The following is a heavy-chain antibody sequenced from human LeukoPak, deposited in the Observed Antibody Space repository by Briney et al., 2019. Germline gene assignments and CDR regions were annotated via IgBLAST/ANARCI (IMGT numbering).Heavy chain of an antibody. Sequence: SETLSLTCTVSGGSISSCYWSWIRQPAGKGLEWIGRIYTSGSTNYNPSLKSRVTMSVDTSKNQFSLKLSSVTAADTAVYYCARDLLSSGYPFIWFDPWGQGTLVTVSS. CDR2: IYTSGST. V-gene: IGHV4-4*07. D-gene: IGHD3-22*01. CDR3: ARDLLSSGYPFIWFDP. J-gene: IGHJ5*02. CDR1: GGSISSCY.